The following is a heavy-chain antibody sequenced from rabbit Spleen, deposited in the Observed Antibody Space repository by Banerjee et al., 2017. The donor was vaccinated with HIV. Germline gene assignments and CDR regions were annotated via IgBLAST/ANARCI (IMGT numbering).Heavy chain of an antibody. CDR1: GFSFSNNF. Sequence: QEQLEESGGDLVQPEGSLTLTCTASGFSFSNNFMCWVRQAPGKGLEWIGCIYIDSTGSTYYASWATGRFTISKTSSTTVPLEMTSLTAADTATYFCARDKELAIWGYEFDLWGPGTLVTVS. CDR2: IYIDSTGST. D-gene: IGHD3-1*01. V-gene: IGHV1S45*01. J-gene: IGHJ4*01. CDR3: ARDKELAIWGYEFDL.